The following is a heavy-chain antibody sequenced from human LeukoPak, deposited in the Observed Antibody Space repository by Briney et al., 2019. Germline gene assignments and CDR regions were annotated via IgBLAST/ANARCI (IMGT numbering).Heavy chain of an antibody. V-gene: IGHV3-21*01. Sequence: GGSLRLSCAASGFTFTSSEMNWVRQAPGKGLEWVSSISSSSSYIYYADSVKGRFTISRDNAKNSLYLQMNSLRAEDTAVYYCASMEGAYCGGDCYSYYFDYWGQGTLVTVSS. CDR3: ASMEGAYCGGDCYSYYFDY. J-gene: IGHJ4*02. D-gene: IGHD2-21*02. CDR2: ISSSSSYI. CDR1: GFTFTSSE.